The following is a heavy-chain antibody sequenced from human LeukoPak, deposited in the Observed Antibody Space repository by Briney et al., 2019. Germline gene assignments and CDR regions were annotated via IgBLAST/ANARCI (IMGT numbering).Heavy chain of an antibody. Sequence: GASVKVSCKASGYTFTSYGISWVRQAPGQGLEWMGWISAYNGNTNYTQKLQGRVTMTTDTSTSTAYMELRSLRSDDTAVYYCARDRVYCSSTGCSPSEYFQHWGQGTLVSVSS. CDR3: ARDRVYCSSTGCSPSEYFQH. J-gene: IGHJ1*01. CDR1: GYTFTSYG. D-gene: IGHD2-2*01. V-gene: IGHV1-18*04. CDR2: ISAYNGNT.